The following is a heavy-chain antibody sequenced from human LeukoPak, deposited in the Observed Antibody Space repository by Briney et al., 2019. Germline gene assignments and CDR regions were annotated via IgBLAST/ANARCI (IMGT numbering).Heavy chain of an antibody. D-gene: IGHD4-11*01. CDR3: ARHDYSNPLDY. V-gene: IGHV4-38-2*01. CDR2: IYHSGST. Sequence: SETLSLTCAVSGYSISSGYYWGWIRQPPGKGLEWIGSIYHSGSTYCNPSLKSRVTISVDTSKNQFSLKLSSVTAADTAVYYCARHDYSNPLDYWGQGTLVTVSS. CDR1: GYSISSGYY. J-gene: IGHJ4*02.